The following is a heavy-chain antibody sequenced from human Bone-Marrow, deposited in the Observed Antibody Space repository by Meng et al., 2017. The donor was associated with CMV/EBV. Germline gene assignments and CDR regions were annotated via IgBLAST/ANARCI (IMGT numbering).Heavy chain of an antibody. CDR1: GGSISSYY. V-gene: IGHV4-59*01. J-gene: IGHJ4*02. CDR2: IYYSGST. CDR3: VRGSGVVVPAAIDY. D-gene: IGHD2-2*01. Sequence: SETLSLTCTVSGGSISSYYWSWIRQPPGKGLEWIGYIYYSGSTNYNPSLKSRVTISVDTSKNQFSLKLSSVTAADTAVYYCVRGSGVVVPAAIDYWGQGTLVTVSS.